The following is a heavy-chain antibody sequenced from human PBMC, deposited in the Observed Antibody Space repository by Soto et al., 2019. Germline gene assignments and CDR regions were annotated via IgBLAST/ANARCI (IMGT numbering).Heavy chain of an antibody. CDR3: ARSQGGSTSLDIYYYYYYGMDV. CDR1: GGTFSSYA. CDR2: ILAIFGTA. D-gene: IGHD2-2*01. V-gene: IGHV1-69*01. Sequence: QVQLVQSGAEVKKPGSSVKVSCKAPGGTFSSYAISWVRQAPGQGLEWMGGILAIFGTANYAQKFQGRDTITADESTSTGYMELSSLRSEDTAVYYCARSQGGSTSLDIYYYYYYGMDVWGQGTTVTVSS. J-gene: IGHJ6*02.